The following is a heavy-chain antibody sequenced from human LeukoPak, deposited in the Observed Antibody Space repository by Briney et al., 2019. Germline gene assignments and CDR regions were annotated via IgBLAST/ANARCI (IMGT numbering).Heavy chain of an antibody. CDR1: GFTSSNYA. J-gene: IGHJ4*02. CDR2: ISGSGGST. V-gene: IGHV3-23*01. Sequence: GGSLRLSCAASGFTSSNYAMSWVRQAPGKGLEWVSTISGSGGSTYYADSVKGRFTISRDNSKNTMFLQVNSLRAEDTAIYYCAKVGSGEIVIMHFDCWGQGTLVTVSS. CDR3: AKVGSGEIVIMHFDC. D-gene: IGHD7-27*01.